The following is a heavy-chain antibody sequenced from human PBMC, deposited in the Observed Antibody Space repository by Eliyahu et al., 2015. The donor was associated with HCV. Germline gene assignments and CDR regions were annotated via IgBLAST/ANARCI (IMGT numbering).Heavy chain of an antibody. D-gene: IGHD2-2*02. V-gene: IGHV4-34*01. CDR3: ARRYCSSTSCYSLDY. CDR1: GGSFSGYY. CDR2: INHSGST. Sequence: QVQLQQWGAGLLKPSETLSLTCAVYGGSFSGYYWGWIRQPPGKGLEWIGEINHSGSTNYNPSLKSRVTISVDTPKNQFSLKLSSVTAADTAVYYCARRYCSSTSCYSLDYWGQGTLVTVSS. J-gene: IGHJ4*02.